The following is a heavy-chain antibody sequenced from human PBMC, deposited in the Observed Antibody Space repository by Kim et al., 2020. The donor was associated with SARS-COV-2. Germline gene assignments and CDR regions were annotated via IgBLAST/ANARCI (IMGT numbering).Heavy chain of an antibody. V-gene: IGHV7-4-1*02. CDR3: ARMRPDSSGYYYYYYGMDV. Sequence: ASVKVSCKTSGYTFPNYAMNWVRQAPGQGLEWMGWININTGNQTYAQSLPGRVVFPLDTSVSTAYLQISSLTAEDTAVYYCARMRPDSSGYYYYYYGMDVWGQGTTVTVSS. CDR1: GYTFPNYA. J-gene: IGHJ6*02. D-gene: IGHD3-22*01. CDR2: ININTGNQ.